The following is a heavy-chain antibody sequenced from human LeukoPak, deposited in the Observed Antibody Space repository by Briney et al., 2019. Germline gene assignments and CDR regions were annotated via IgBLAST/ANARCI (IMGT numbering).Heavy chain of an antibody. J-gene: IGHJ4*02. CDR2: IIPIFGTA. Sequence: SVKVSCKASGGTFISYAISWVRQAPGQGLEWMGGIIPIFGTANYAQKFQGRVTITADESTSTAYMELSSLRSEDTAVYYCAKVKDSSGGAFDYWGQGTLVTVSS. V-gene: IGHV1-69*01. D-gene: IGHD3-22*01. CDR1: GGTFISYA. CDR3: AKVKDSSGGAFDY.